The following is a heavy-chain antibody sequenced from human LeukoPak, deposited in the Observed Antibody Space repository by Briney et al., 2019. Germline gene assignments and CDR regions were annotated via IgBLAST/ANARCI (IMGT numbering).Heavy chain of an antibody. V-gene: IGHV1-18*01. CDR1: GYTFSNYG. D-gene: IGHD6-19*01. CDR2: ISAYNSNT. Sequence: ASMKVSCKASGYTFSNYGISWVRQAPGQGLEWMGWISAYNSNTNYAQKLQGRVTMTTDTSTSTAYMELSSLRSEDTAVYYCARDLLAVARVGFGYWGQGTLVTVSS. J-gene: IGHJ4*02. CDR3: ARDLLAVARVGFGY.